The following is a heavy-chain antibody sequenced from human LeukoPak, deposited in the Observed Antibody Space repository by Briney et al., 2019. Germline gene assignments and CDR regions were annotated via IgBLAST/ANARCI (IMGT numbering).Heavy chain of an antibody. D-gene: IGHD2-21*02. CDR1: GFTFSSYA. J-gene: IGHJ4*02. V-gene: IGHV3-7*01. CDR2: IKHDGSEK. CDR3: ARGIVVVTAISAFDY. Sequence: GSLRLSCAASGFTFSSYAMHWVRQAPGKGLEWVANIKHDGSEKYYVDSVKGRFTISRDNAKNSLYLQMNSLRAEDTAVYYCARGIVVVTAISAFDYWGQGTLVTVSS.